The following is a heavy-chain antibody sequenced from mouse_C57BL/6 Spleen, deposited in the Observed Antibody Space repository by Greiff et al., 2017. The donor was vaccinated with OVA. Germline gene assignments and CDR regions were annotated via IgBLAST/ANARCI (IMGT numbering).Heavy chain of an antibody. V-gene: IGHV1-59*01. J-gene: IGHJ2*01. CDR2: IDPSDSYT. CDR3: ARKNYGSTYYFDY. CDR1: GYTFTSYW. D-gene: IGHD1-1*01. Sequence: QVQLKESGAELVRPGPSVKLSCKASGYTFTSYWMHWVKQRPGQGLEWIGVIDPSDSYTNYNQKFKGKATLTVDTSSSTAYMQLSSLTSEDSAVYYCARKNYGSTYYFDYWGQGTTLTVSS.